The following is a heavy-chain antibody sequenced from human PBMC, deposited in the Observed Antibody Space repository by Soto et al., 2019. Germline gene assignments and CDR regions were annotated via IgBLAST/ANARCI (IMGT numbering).Heavy chain of an antibody. J-gene: IGHJ4*02. CDR2: ISADNDNT. CDR3: ARGRYGDY. CDR1: GSIFTTYG. V-gene: IGHV1-18*01. Sequence: QVHLVQSGAEVKKPGASVKVSCKGSGSIFTTYGITWVRQAPGQGLEWMGWISADNDNTNKGHKLQGRVTVTRDTSTSTTYMELRNVRSDDTAVYYCARGRYGDYWGQGALVTVSS. D-gene: IGHD1-1*01.